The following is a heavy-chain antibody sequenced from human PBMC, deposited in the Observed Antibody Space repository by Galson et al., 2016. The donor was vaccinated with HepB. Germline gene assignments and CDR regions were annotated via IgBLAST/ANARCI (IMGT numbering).Heavy chain of an antibody. J-gene: IGHJ4*02. V-gene: IGHV3-21*01. CDR3: AREFALEMGGDY. D-gene: IGHD5-24*01. CDR1: GFTFSNYN. Sequence: SLRLSCAASGFTFSNYNINWVRQAPGKGLEWVSSISSSSTYIYYADSVKGRFTISRDNAKNSLYLEMNSLRAEDTAVYYCAREFALEMGGDYWGQGTLVTISS. CDR2: ISSSSTYI.